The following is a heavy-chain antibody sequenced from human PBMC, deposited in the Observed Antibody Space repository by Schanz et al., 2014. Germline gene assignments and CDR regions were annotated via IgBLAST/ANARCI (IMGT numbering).Heavy chain of an antibody. J-gene: IGHJ4*02. CDR3: ARGQYYYDSSGYLQNDY. D-gene: IGHD3-22*01. CDR2: IGGSDGNT. Sequence: QVQLVQSGGEVKTPGASVKVSCKASGYTFTRSGISWVRQAPGQGLEWMGWIGGSDGNTNFAQKFQGRGTMTRNTSISTAYMDLSSLRSEDTAVYYCARGQYYYDSSGYLQNDYWGQGTLVTVSS. V-gene: IGHV1-18*01. CDR1: GYTFTRSG.